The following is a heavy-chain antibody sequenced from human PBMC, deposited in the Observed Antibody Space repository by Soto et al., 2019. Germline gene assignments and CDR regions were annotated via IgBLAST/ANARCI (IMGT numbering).Heavy chain of an antibody. J-gene: IGHJ6*02. Sequence: PGGSLSLSCAASGFTFSSYAMSWVRQAPGKGLEWVSAISGSVGSTYYADSVKGRFTISRDNSKNTLYLQMNSLRAEDTAVYYCASETPDSSGYYYYAMDVWGQGTMVTVSS. D-gene: IGHD6-19*01. CDR3: ASETPDSSGYYYYAMDV. CDR2: ISGSVGST. V-gene: IGHV3-23*01. CDR1: GFTFSSYA.